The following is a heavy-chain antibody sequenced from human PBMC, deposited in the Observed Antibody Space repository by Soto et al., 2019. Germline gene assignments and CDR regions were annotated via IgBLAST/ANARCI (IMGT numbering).Heavy chain of an antibody. CDR1: GFIFNSYA. Sequence: GWSLRLSCAASGFIFNSYAVSWVRQAPGKGLEWVSLISGSGDITYYADSVKGRFSISRDKFNNTLYLQMNSLRAEDTAIYYCVKNGAYADFFDYWGQGTLVTVSS. CDR3: VKNGAYADFFDY. V-gene: IGHV3-23*01. J-gene: IGHJ4*02. D-gene: IGHD2-8*01. CDR2: ISGSGDIT.